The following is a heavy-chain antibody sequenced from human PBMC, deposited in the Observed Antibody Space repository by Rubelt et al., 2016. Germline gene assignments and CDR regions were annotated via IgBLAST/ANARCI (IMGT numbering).Heavy chain of an antibody. V-gene: IGHV3-53*01. J-gene: IGHJ4*02. CDR3: AGGVNWGSKSYFDY. CDR1: GFTVSSNY. D-gene: IGHD7-27*01. CDR2: IYIGDTT. Sequence: EVQLVESGGGLIQHGGSLRLSCAASGFTVSSNYMNWVRQAPGKGLEWVSVIYIGDTTDYADSVQGRFTISRDNSKNTLYLQRSSCRTEYTAVYHCAGGVNWGSKSYFDYWGQGTLVSVSS.